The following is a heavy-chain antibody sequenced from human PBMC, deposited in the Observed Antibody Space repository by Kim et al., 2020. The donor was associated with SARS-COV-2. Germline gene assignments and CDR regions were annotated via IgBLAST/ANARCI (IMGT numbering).Heavy chain of an antibody. D-gene: IGHD1-7*01. CDR1: GVTVSSNH. J-gene: IGHJ3*02. V-gene: IGHV3-66*01. Sequence: GGSLRLSCAASGVTVSSNHMNWVRQAPGKGLEWVSVIYSGGTTDYVDSVKGRFTISRDNSKKTLALQMNGLGAEDTAVYYCSKRNYGYGAFDIWGQGTMVTVSS. CDR2: IYSGGTT. CDR3: SKRNYGYGAFDI.